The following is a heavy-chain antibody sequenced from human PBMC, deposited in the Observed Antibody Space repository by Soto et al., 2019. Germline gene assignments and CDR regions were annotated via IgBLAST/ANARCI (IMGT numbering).Heavy chain of an antibody. CDR2: ISSSTI. CDR1: GFTFSNYS. J-gene: IGHJ5*02. CDR3: ARETQWLNWFDP. D-gene: IGHD6-19*01. Sequence: GGSLRLSCAASGFTFSNYSMNWVRQAPGKGLEWVSYISSSTIYYADSVKGRFTISRDNAKNSLYLQMNSLRAEDTAVYYCARETQWLNWFDPWGQGTLVTVSS. V-gene: IGHV3-48*01.